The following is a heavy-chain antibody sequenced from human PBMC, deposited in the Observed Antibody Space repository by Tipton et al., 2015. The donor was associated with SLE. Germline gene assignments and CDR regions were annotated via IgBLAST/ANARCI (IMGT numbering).Heavy chain of an antibody. Sequence: TLSLTCTVSGGSISSGGYFWNWIRHHPGKGLEWLGYIYSSGSTYYNPSLKSRLTISVDTSKNQFSLTLSSVTAADTAVYYCARGTVPPESTFDLWGRGTLVTVSS. J-gene: IGHJ2*01. CDR1: GGSISSGGYF. CDR2: IYSSGST. V-gene: IGHV4-31*03. D-gene: IGHD4-17*01. CDR3: ARGTVPPESTFDL.